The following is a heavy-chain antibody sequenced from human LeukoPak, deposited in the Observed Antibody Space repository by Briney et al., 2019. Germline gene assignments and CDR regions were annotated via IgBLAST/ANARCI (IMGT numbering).Heavy chain of an antibody. CDR2: IYTSGST. CDR1: GGSISSGSYY. D-gene: IGHD3-3*01. CDR3: SLRFLEWLGFPSNYYYYYMDV. V-gene: IGHV4-61*02. J-gene: IGHJ6*03. Sequence: PSQTLSLTCTVSGGSISSGSYYWTWIRQSAGKGLEWIGRIYTSGSTNYNPSLKSRVTISVDTSKNQFSLKLSSVTAADTAVYYCSLRFLEWLGFPSNYYYYYMDVWGKGTTVTVSS.